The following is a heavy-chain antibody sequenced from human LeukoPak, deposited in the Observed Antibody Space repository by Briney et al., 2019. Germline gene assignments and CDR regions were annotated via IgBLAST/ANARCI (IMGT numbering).Heavy chain of an antibody. Sequence: PGGSLRLSCAASGFTFSDHYMDWVRQAPGKGLEWVGRTRNKANSYTTEYAASVKGGFTISRDDSKNSLYLQMNSLKTEDTAVYYCARGGTDYYDSSGYLTRDAFDIWGQGTMVTVSS. CDR3: ARGGTDYYDSSGYLTRDAFDI. V-gene: IGHV3-72*01. CDR1: GFTFSDHY. J-gene: IGHJ3*02. CDR2: TRNKANSYTT. D-gene: IGHD3-22*01.